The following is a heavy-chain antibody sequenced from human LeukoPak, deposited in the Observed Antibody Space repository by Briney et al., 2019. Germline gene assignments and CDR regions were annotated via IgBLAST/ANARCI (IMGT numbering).Heavy chain of an antibody. CDR2: ISSSGSTI. D-gene: IGHD1-26*01. V-gene: IGHV3-48*03. J-gene: IGHJ3*02. CDR1: GFTFSSHE. Sequence: GGSLRLSCAASGFTFSSHEMNWVRQAPGKGLEWVSYISSSGSTIYYADSVKGRFTISRDNSKNTLYLQMNSLRAEDTAVYYCARGGSYLSAFDIWGQGTMVTVSS. CDR3: ARGGSYLSAFDI.